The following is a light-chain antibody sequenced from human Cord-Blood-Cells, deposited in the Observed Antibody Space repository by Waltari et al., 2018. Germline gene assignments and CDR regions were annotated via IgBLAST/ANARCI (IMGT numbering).Light chain of an antibody. V-gene: IGLV2-23*02. CDR2: GVS. J-gene: IGLJ3*02. Sequence: SALTHPASVSEPPGRSITISCPGPTSPGESHNIVALYHQHPGKAPKLMIYGVSKRPSGVSNRFSGSKSGNTASLTISGLQAEDEADYYCCSYAGSSTWVFGGGTKLTVL. CDR3: CSYAGSSTWV. CDR1: TSPGESHNI.